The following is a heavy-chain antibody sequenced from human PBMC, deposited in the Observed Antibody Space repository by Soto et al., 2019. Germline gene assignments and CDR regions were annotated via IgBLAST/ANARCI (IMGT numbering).Heavy chain of an antibody. CDR2: IIPIFGTA. CDR1: GGTFSSYA. Sequence: SVKISCKASGGTFSSYAISWVRQAPGQGLEWMGGIIPIFGTANYAQKFQGRVTITADKSTSTAYMELSSLRSEDTAVYYCARGLVVAATPYYYYGMDVWGQGTTVTVSS. CDR3: ARGLVVAATPYYYYGMDV. D-gene: IGHD2-15*01. V-gene: IGHV1-69*06. J-gene: IGHJ6*02.